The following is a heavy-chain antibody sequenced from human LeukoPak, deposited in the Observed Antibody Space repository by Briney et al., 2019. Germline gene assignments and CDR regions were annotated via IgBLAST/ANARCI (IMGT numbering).Heavy chain of an antibody. V-gene: IGHV1-18*01. CDR3: ARVRARGTYYYYYMDV. D-gene: IGHD6-6*01. J-gene: IGHJ6*03. CDR1: GYTFTSYG. Sequence: ASVKVSCKASGYTFTSYGISWVRQAPGQGLEWMGWISAYNGNTNYAQKLQGRVTMTTDTSTSTAYMELRSLRSDDTAVYYCARVRARGTYYYYYMDVWGKGTTVTVSS. CDR2: ISAYNGNT.